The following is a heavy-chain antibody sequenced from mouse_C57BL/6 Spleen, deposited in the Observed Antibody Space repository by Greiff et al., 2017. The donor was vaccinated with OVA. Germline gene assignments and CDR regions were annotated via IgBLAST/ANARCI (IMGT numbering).Heavy chain of an antibody. Sequence: EVKLMESGGGLVKPGGSLKLSCAASGFTFSDYGMHWVRQAPEKGLEWVAYISRGSGTIYYADTVKGRFTISRDNATNTLFLQMTSLRSEDTAMYYCARAWDWYFDVWGTGTTVTVSS. V-gene: IGHV5-17*01. CDR1: GFTFSDYG. CDR3: ARAWDWYFDV. CDR2: ISRGSGTI. D-gene: IGHD4-1*01. J-gene: IGHJ1*03.